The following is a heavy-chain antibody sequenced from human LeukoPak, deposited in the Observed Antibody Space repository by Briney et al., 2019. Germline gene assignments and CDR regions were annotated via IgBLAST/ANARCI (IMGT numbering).Heavy chain of an antibody. Sequence: PGGSLRLSCAASGFTVSSNYMSWVRQAPGKGLEWVSVIYSGGSTYYADSVRGRFTISRDNYKNTLYLQMNSLRAEDTAVYYCANVIPRYTGSSVGGLDIWGQGTMVTVSS. CDR1: GFTVSSNY. CDR3: ANVIPRYTGSSVGGLDI. D-gene: IGHD1-26*01. J-gene: IGHJ3*02. CDR2: IYSGGST. V-gene: IGHV3-53*01.